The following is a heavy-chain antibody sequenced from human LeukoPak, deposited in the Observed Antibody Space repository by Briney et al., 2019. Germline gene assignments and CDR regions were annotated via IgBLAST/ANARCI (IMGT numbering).Heavy chain of an antibody. CDR2: ISSSSSYI. J-gene: IGHJ4*02. Sequence: PGGSLRLSCAASGFTFSSYSMNWVRQAPGKGLEWVSSISSSSSYIYYADSVKGRFTISRDNAKNSLYLQMNSLRAEDTAVYYCARDCMAAAGTIDYWGQGTLVTVSS. CDR1: GFTFSSYS. CDR3: ARDCMAAAGTIDY. D-gene: IGHD6-13*01. V-gene: IGHV3-21*01.